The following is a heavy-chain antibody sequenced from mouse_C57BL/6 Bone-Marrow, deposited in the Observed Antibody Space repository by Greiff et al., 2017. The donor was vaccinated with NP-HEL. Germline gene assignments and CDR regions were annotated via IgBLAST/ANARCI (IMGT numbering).Heavy chain of an antibody. CDR1: GFTFSDAW. J-gene: IGHJ4*01. CDR3: TRTPIYYYGSSPFYYAMDY. CDR2: IRNKANNHAT. D-gene: IGHD1-1*01. V-gene: IGHV6-6*01. Sequence: EVKLVESGGGLVQPGGSMKLSCAASGFTFSDAWMDWVRQSPEKGLEWVAEIRNKANNHATSYAESVKGRFTISRDDSKSSVYLQMNSLRAEDTGIYYCTRTPIYYYGSSPFYYAMDYWGQGTSVTVSS.